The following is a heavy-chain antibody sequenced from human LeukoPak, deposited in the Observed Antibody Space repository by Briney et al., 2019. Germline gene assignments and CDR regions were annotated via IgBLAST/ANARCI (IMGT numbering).Heavy chain of an antibody. CDR2: ISSSGSTI. J-gene: IGHJ6*03. V-gene: IGHV3-11*01. CDR3: ARPDSSSRIYYYYMDV. D-gene: IGHD6-6*01. Sequence: GGSLRLSCAASGFTFSDYYMSWIRQAPGKGLEWVSYISSSGSTIYYADSVKGRFTISRDNAKNSLYLQMNSLRAEDTAVYYCARPDSSSRIYYYYMDVWGKGATVTVSS. CDR1: GFTFSDYY.